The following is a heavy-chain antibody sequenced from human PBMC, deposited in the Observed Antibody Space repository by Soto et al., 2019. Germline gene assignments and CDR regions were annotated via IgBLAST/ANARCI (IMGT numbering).Heavy chain of an antibody. CDR1: GFTFSSYA. Sequence: QVQLVESGGVVVQPGRSLRLSCAASGFTFSSYAMHWVRQAPGKGLEWGAVISYDGSNKYYADSVKGRFTIARDTSKNTLSLLMNRLSAVKTTVYYCAKEVMTAVTHFDYWGLGTLVTVSS. V-gene: IGHV3-30-3*01. CDR3: AKEVMTAVTHFDY. CDR2: ISYDGSNK. D-gene: IGHD4-17*01. J-gene: IGHJ4*01.